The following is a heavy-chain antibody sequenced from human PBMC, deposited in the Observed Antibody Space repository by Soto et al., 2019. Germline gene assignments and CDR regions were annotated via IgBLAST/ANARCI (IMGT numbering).Heavy chain of an antibody. D-gene: IGHD3-16*01. Sequence: QVQLQESGPGLVKPSQTLSLTCTVSGGSISSGGYYWSWIRQHPGKGLEWIGYIYYSGSTYYNPSLKSRVTISVDTSKNQCSLKLSSVTAADTAVYYCARDRHGTLALDPWGQGTLVTVSS. J-gene: IGHJ5*02. V-gene: IGHV4-31*03. CDR1: GGSISSGGYY. CDR3: ARDRHGTLALDP. CDR2: IYYSGST.